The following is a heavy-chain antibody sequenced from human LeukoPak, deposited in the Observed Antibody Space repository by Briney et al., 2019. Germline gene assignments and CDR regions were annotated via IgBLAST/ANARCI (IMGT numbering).Heavy chain of an antibody. D-gene: IGHD5-24*01. CDR2: ISAYNGNT. V-gene: IGHV1-18*01. CDR1: GYTFTSYG. J-gene: IGHJ6*02. CDR3: ASTKLRWPPRADPNNYYYYGMDV. Sequence: ASVKVSCKASGYTFTSYGISWVRQAPGQGLEWMGWISAYNGNTNYAQKLQGRVTMTTDTSTSTAYMELRSLRSDDTAVYYCASTKLRWPPRADPNNYYYYGMDVWGQGTTVTVSS.